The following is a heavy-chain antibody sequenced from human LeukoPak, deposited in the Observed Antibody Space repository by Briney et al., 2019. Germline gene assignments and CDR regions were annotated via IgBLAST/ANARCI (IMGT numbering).Heavy chain of an antibody. CDR3: AREGELLAFDI. CDR1: GFTFSSYS. V-gene: IGHV3-48*01. J-gene: IGHJ3*02. D-gene: IGHD3-10*01. CDR2: ISSSSRTI. Sequence: GGSLRLSCAASGFTFSSYSMNWVRQAPGKGLEWVSYISSSSRTIYYADSVKGRFTISRDNAKNSLYLQMNSLRAEDTAVYYCAREGELLAFDIWGQGTMVTVSS.